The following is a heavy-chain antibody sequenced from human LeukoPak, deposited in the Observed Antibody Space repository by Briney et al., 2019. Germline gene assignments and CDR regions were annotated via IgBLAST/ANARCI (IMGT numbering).Heavy chain of an antibody. J-gene: IGHJ5*02. D-gene: IGHD3-10*01. V-gene: IGHV4-61*02. Sequence: SETLSLTCTVSGGSISSGSYYWSWIRQPAGKGLEWIVRIYTSGSTNYNPSLKSRVTISVDTSKNQFSLKLSSVTAADTAVYYCARGGTMVRGVIWFDPWGQGTLVTVSS. CDR1: GGSISSGSYY. CDR3: ARGGTMVRGVIWFDP. CDR2: IYTSGST.